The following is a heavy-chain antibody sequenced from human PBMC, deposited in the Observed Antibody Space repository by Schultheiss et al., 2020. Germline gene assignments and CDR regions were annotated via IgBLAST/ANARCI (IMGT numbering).Heavy chain of an antibody. D-gene: IGHD1-26*01. Sequence: GGSLRLSCAASGFTFSNSDMNWVHQAPGKGLEWVANIKQDGSEKYYVDSVKGRFTISRDNAKNSLYLQMNSLRAEDTAVYYCARETVLEGALRYWGQGTLVTVSS. CDR2: IKQDGSEK. CDR3: ARETVLEGALRY. J-gene: IGHJ4*02. V-gene: IGHV3-7*01. CDR1: GFTFSNSD.